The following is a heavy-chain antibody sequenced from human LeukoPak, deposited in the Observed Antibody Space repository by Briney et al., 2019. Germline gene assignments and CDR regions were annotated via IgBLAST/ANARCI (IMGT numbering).Heavy chain of an antibody. CDR3: AREGPYYDIPTVLVSPQFDY. D-gene: IGHD3-9*01. CDR2: IISIFGTA. V-gene: IGHV1-69*13. J-gene: IGHJ4*02. CDR1: GGTFSSYA. Sequence: SVKVSCKASGGTFSSYAISWVRQAPGQGLEWMGGIISIFGTANYVQKFQGRLTITADESTSTAYMELSRLRSDDTAVYYCAREGPYYDIPTVLVSPQFDYWGQGTLVTVSS.